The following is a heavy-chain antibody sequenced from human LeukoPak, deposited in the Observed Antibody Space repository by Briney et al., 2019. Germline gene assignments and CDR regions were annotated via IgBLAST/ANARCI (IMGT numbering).Heavy chain of an antibody. V-gene: IGHV3-33*01. J-gene: IGHJ4*02. Sequence: PGGSLRLSCAASGFTLSFYGMHWVRQAPGKGLEWVAVSWYHENKNYYADSVKGRFTISRDDSKNTLYLQMNSLRTEDTAVYYCARDGRDGYNLLHFDYCGQGTLVTVSS. CDR3: ARDGRDGYNLLHFDY. D-gene: IGHD5-24*01. CDR2: SWYHENKN. CDR1: GFTLSFYG.